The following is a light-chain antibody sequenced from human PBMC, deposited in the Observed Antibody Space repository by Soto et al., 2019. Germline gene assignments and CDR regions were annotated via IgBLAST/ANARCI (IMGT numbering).Light chain of an antibody. Sequence: QSALTQPASVSGSPGQSFTISCTGTSSDVGSYNLVSWYQQHPGKAPKLMIYEGSKRPSGVSNRFSGSKSGNTASLTISGLQAEDEADYHCCSYAGSSTYVFGTGTKVTV. V-gene: IGLV2-23*01. J-gene: IGLJ1*01. CDR2: EGS. CDR1: SSDVGSYNL. CDR3: CSYAGSSTYV.